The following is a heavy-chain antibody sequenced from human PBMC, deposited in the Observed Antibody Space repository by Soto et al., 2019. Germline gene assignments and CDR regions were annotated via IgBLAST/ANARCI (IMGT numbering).Heavy chain of an antibody. CDR3: TRHTGSGSHFHY. D-gene: IGHD3-10*01. CDR1: GGSISSSRYY. CDR2: FYSGGNT. Sequence: QMRLQESGPGLVKPSETLSLTCNVFGGSISSSRYYWGWVRQPPGKGLEWIGSFYSGGNTYYNASLKSRVSISVDTSKKQFSLNLTSVTAADTAMYFCTRHTGSGSHFHYWGQGTLVTVSS. J-gene: IGHJ4*02. V-gene: IGHV4-39*01.